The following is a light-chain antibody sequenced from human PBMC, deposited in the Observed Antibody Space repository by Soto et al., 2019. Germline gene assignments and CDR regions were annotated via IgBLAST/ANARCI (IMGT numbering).Light chain of an antibody. J-gene: IGKJ4*01. CDR2: DAS. V-gene: IGKV3-11*01. Sequence: EIVLTQSAATLSLSPGERATLSCRASQSVSSYLAWYQQKPGQAPRLLIYDASNRATGIPARFSGSGSGTDFSLAISSLEPEDFAVYYCQQRSNSPPLTFGGGIKVEIK. CDR1: QSVSSY. CDR3: QQRSNSPPLT.